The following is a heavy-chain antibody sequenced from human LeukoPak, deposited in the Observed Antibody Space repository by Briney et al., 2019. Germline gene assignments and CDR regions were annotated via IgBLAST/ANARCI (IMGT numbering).Heavy chain of an antibody. CDR1: GFTFTTYW. CDR3: ARDAVDTANAV. V-gene: IGHV3-74*01. CDR2: INSDGSIT. Sequence: GGSLRLSCAASGFTFTTYWMHSVRQASGKGLVWVSHINSDGSITSYADSVKGRFTISRDNAKNTLYLQMNSLRAEDTAVYYCARDAVDTANAVWGQGTTVTVSS. D-gene: IGHD5-18*01. J-gene: IGHJ6*02.